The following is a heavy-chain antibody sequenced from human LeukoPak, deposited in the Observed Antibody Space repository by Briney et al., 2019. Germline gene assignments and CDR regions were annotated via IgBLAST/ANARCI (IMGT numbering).Heavy chain of an antibody. V-gene: IGHV3-30*02. CDR3: AREMGDYQLLKNFDY. Sequence: PGGSLRLSCAASGFTFSTYGMHWVRQAPGKGLEWVTYIHHDGSHIHYADSVKGRFTISRDNSKSTLYLQMNSLRTEDTAVYYCAREMGDYQLLKNFDYRGQGTLVTVSS. CDR1: GFTFSTYG. J-gene: IGHJ4*02. CDR2: IHHDGSHI. D-gene: IGHD2-2*01.